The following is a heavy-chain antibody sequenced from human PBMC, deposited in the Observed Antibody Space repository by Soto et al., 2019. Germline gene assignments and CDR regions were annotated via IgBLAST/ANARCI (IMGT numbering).Heavy chain of an antibody. D-gene: IGHD6-19*01. CDR3: AKDRYSSGAGWFDP. V-gene: IGHV3-23*01. Sequence: GGSLRLSCAASGFTFSSYAMSCVRQAPGKGLEWVSAISGSGGSTYYADSVKGRFIISRDNSKNTLYLQMNSLRAEDTAVYNCAKDRYSSGAGWFDPWGQGALVTVSS. CDR2: ISGSGGST. J-gene: IGHJ5*02. CDR1: GFTFSSYA.